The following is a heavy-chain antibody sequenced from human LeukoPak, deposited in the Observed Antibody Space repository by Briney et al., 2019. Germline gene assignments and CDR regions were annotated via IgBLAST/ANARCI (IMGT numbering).Heavy chain of an antibody. CDR3: ARVAVSGRVFDY. D-gene: IGHD1-1*01. J-gene: IGHJ4*02. CDR1: GASISPYY. CDR2: IYTSGST. V-gene: IGHV4-4*07. Sequence: SETLSLTCTVSGASISPYYWTWIRQPAGKGLEWIGHIYTSGSTNYNPSLKSRVTMSLDTSKSQLSLKLNSVTAADTAVYYCARVAVSGRVFDYWGQGSLVTVSS.